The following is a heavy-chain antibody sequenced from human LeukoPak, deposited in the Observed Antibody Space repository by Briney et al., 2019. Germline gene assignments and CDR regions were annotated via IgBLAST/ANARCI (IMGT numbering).Heavy chain of an antibody. CDR1: GFTFSSHW. CDR3: ARGRYYDSSGGNAFDI. V-gene: IGHV3-7*01. J-gene: IGHJ3*02. D-gene: IGHD3-22*01. Sequence: PGGSLRLSCAASGFTFSSHWMTWVRQAPGKGLEWVANIKEDGTRKNYMDSVKGRFTISRDNADNSLYLQMTTLRAEDTAVYYCARGRYYDSSGGNAFDIWGQGTMITVSS. CDR2: IKEDGTRK.